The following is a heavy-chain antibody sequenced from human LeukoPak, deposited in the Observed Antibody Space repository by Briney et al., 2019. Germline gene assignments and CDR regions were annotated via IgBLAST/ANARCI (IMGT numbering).Heavy chain of an antibody. CDR2: IRYDGSNK. Sequence: GGSLRLSCAASGFTFSSYGMHWVRQAPGKGLEWVAFIRYDGSNKYYADSVKGRFTISRDNSKNTLYLQMNSLKTEDTAVYYCTTDPYYYDSSLFDAFDIWGQGTMVTVSS. CDR1: GFTFSSYG. D-gene: IGHD3-22*01. CDR3: TTDPYYYDSSLFDAFDI. J-gene: IGHJ3*02. V-gene: IGHV3-30*02.